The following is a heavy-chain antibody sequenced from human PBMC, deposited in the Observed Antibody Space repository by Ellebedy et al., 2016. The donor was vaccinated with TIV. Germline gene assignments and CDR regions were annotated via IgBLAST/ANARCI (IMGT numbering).Heavy chain of an antibody. CDR1: GGSISSYY. CDR3: ARGNYYDSSGPAYDY. V-gene: IGHV4-59*01. Sequence: GSLRLSXTVSGGSISSYYWTWIRQPPGKGLEWIGYIDYSGSTNYNPSLKSRVTISLDTSKIQFSLKLKSVTAADTAVYYCARGNYYDSSGPAYDYWGQGTLVTVSS. D-gene: IGHD3-22*01. CDR2: IDYSGST. J-gene: IGHJ4*02.